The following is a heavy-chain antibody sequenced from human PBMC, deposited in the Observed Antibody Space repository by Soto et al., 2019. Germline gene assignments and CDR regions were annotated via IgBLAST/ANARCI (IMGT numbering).Heavy chain of an antibody. J-gene: IGHJ1*01. CDR2: ISSNGGST. CDR1: GFTFSNYA. Sequence: GGSLRLSCSASGFTFSNYAMHWVRQAPGKGLEYVSAISSNGGSTYYADSVKGRFTISRDNSKNTLYLQMSSLRAEDTAVYYCVKAILGYCSGGSCYPFQHWGQGTLVTVSS. D-gene: IGHD2-15*01. V-gene: IGHV3-64D*06. CDR3: VKAILGYCSGGSCYPFQH.